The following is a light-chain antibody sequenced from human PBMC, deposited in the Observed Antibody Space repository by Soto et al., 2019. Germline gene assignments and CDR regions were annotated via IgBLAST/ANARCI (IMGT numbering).Light chain of an antibody. CDR3: QLYATSPWT. CDR1: QSVRSNY. Sequence: EIVLTQSPGTLSLSPGERATLSCRASQSVRSNYLAWYQQKPGQAPRLLIYVASSRATGIPDSFSGSGSGKDFTLTISRLEPEDFVVFYCQLYATSPWTFGQGTKVEIK. J-gene: IGKJ1*01. CDR2: VAS. V-gene: IGKV3-20*01.